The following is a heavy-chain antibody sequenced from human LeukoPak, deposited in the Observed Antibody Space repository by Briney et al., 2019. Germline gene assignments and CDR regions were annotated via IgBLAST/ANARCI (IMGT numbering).Heavy chain of an antibody. CDR1: GXTFSTYV. Sequence: GGSLRLSCAASGXTFSTYVMHWVRQAPGKGLEWVAVISNDGFTKYYADSVQGRFAISRDHSTNTLYLQMNSLRGEDTAVYYCARDSVTAGYYFDYWGQGTLVTVSS. CDR2: ISNDGFTK. J-gene: IGHJ4*02. CDR3: ARDSVTAGYYFDY. V-gene: IGHV3-30*09. D-gene: IGHD2-21*02.